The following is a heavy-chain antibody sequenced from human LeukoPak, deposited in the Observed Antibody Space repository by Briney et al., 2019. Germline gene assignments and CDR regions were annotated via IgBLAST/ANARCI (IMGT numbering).Heavy chain of an antibody. D-gene: IGHD2-8*01. J-gene: IGHJ4*02. CDR3: ARAPTGYCTNGVCSFDY. CDR1: GGSISSYY. CDR2: IYYSGST. V-gene: IGHV4-59*01. Sequence: PSETLSLTCTVSGGSISSYYWSWIRQPPGKGLEWIGYIYYSGSTNYNPSLKSRVTISVDTSKNQFSLKLSSVTAADTAVYYCARAPTGYCTNGVCSFDYWGQGTLVTVSS.